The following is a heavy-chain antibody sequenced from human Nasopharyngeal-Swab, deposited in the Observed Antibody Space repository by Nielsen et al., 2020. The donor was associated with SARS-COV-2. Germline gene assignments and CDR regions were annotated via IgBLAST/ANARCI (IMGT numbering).Heavy chain of an antibody. Sequence: GESLKISCEASGITFSSYWMSWVRQPPGKGLEWVANIKHGGSDKNYVDSVKGRFTISRDNAKTLLFLQMNNLRAEDTALYYCTRDPYSTPPDYWGQGTLVTVSS. CDR3: TRDPYSTPPDY. D-gene: IGHD6-13*01. J-gene: IGHJ4*02. CDR2: IKHGGSDK. CDR1: GITFSSYW. V-gene: IGHV3-7*01.